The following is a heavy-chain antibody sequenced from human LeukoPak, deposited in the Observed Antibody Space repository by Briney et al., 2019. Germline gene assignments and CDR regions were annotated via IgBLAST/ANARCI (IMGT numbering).Heavy chain of an antibody. Sequence: SETLSLTCAVYGGSFSGYYWSWIRQPPGKGLEWIGEINNSGSTNYNPSLKSRVTISVDTSKNQFSLKLSSVTAADTAVYYCARGGRLTGTTALFDYWGQGTLVTVSS. CDR1: GGSFSGYY. V-gene: IGHV4-34*01. D-gene: IGHD1-7*01. CDR2: INNSGST. CDR3: ARGGRLTGTTALFDY. J-gene: IGHJ4*02.